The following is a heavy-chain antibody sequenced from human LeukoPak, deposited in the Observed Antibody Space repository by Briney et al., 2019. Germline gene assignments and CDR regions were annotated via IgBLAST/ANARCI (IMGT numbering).Heavy chain of an antibody. CDR2: INTNTGNP. CDR1: GHTFTSYA. V-gene: IGHV7-4-1*02. Sequence: ASVKVSCKASGHTFTSYAMNWVRQAPGQGLEWMGWINTNTGNPTYAQGFTGRFVFSLDTSVSTAYLQISSLKAEDTAVYYCARLGSQWLGYYYYYMDVWGKGTTVTVSS. CDR3: ARLGSQWLGYYYYYMDV. D-gene: IGHD6-19*01. J-gene: IGHJ6*03.